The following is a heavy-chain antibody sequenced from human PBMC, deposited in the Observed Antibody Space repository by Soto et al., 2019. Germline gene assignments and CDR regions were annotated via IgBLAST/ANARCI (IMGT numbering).Heavy chain of an antibody. CDR3: ARVPVVDTSAYYPNWFDP. CDR1: GGSISSGDYY. CDR2: IYYSGSA. D-gene: IGHD3-22*01. Sequence: SETLSLTCTVSGGSISSGDYYWSWIRQPPGKGLEWIGYIYYSGSAYYTPSLKSRLTISVDTSKNQFSLKLSSVTAADTAVYYCARVPVVDTSAYYPNWFDPWGQGTLVTVSS. J-gene: IGHJ5*02. V-gene: IGHV4-30-4*01.